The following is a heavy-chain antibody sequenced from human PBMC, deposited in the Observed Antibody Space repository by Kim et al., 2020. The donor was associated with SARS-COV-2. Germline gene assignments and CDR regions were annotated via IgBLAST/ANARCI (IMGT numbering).Heavy chain of an antibody. D-gene: IGHD6-19*01. CDR1: GFTFSSYE. J-gene: IGHJ5*02. V-gene: IGHV3-48*03. CDR2: ISSSGSTI. CDR3: AREKSSGWTRGWFDP. Sequence: GGSLRLSCAASGFTFSSYEMNWVRQAPGKGLEWVSYISSSGSTIYYADSVKGRFTISRDNAKNSLYLQMNSLRAEDTAVYYCAREKSSGWTRGWFDPWGQGTLVTVSS.